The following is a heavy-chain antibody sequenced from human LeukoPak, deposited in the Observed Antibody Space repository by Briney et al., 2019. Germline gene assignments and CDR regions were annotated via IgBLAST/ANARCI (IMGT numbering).Heavy chain of an antibody. J-gene: IGHJ4*02. D-gene: IGHD6-13*01. V-gene: IGHV4-59*12. CDR1: GGSIGSDY. Sequence: SETLSLTCTVSGGSIGSDYWTWIRQPPGKRLEYIGYIYYTGGTNYNPSLKSRVTISVDTSKNQFSLKLSSVTAADTAVYYCASMKYSSSWFWFDYWGQGTLVTVSS. CDR3: ASMKYSSSWFWFDY. CDR2: IYYTGGT.